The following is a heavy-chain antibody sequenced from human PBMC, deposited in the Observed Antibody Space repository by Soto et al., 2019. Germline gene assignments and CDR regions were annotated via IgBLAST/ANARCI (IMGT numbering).Heavy chain of an antibody. CDR1: GYTFTSYG. D-gene: IGHD3-10*01. CDR2: ISGYTGNT. V-gene: IGHV1-18*01. CDR3: ARDERGSGSYFGRLNWFDP. Sequence: QAQLVQSGPEVKNPGASVKVSCKASGYTFTSYGISWVRQAPGQGIEWMGWISGYTGNTNYAQKVQGRVTLTTDTSTSTAYMELTSLTPDDTAVYCCARDERGSGSYFGRLNWFDPWGQGTLVTVSS. J-gene: IGHJ5*02.